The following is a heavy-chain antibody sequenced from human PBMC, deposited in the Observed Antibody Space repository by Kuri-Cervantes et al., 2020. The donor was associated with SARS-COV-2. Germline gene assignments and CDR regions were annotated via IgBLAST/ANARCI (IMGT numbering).Heavy chain of an antibody. D-gene: IGHD1-26*01. CDR1: GFTFSSYA. CDR3: AKSGSYYFDY. Sequence: GESLKISCAASGFTFSSYAMSWVRQAPGKGLEWVSLITGSGGSTYYADSVKGRFTISRDNSKNTLYLQMNSLRAENTAVYYCAKSGSYYFDYWGQGTLVTVSS. CDR2: ITGSGGST. J-gene: IGHJ4*02. V-gene: IGHV3-23*01.